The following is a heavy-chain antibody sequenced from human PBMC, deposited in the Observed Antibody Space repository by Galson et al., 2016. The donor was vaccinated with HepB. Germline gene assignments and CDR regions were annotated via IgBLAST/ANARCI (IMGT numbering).Heavy chain of an antibody. D-gene: IGHD6-6*01. CDR3: AKDRWTGQLLPHGFDY. CDR2: INNSGGRT. CDR1: EFTSTSYA. J-gene: IGHJ4*02. Sequence: SLRLSCAASEFTSTSYAMSWVRQAPGKGLEWVSSINNSGGRTHYADSVRGRFTISRDNSKNTLFLQMNSLRAEDTALYYCAKDRWTGQLLPHGFDYWGQGTLVTVSS. V-gene: IGHV3-23*01.